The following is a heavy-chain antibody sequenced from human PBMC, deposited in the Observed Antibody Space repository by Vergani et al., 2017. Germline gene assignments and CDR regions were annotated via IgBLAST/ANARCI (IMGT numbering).Heavy chain of an antibody. D-gene: IGHD6-19*01. Sequence: EVQLVESGGGLVQPGGSLRLSCAASGFTFSSYEMNWVRQAPGKGLEWVSYISSSGSTIYYADSVKGRFTISRDNAKNSLYLQMNSLRAEDTAVYYCARESGIAVAGLGVDYWGQGTLVTVSS. CDR3: ARESGIAVAGLGVDY. V-gene: IGHV3-48*03. CDR1: GFTFSSYE. J-gene: IGHJ4*02. CDR2: ISSSGSTI.